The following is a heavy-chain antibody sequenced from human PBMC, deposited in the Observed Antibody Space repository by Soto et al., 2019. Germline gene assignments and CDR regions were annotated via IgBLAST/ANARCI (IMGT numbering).Heavy chain of an antibody. V-gene: IGHV3-21*01. CDR1: GFTFSSYS. Sequence: PGGSLRLSCAASGFTFSSYSMNWVRQAPGKGLEWVSSISSSSSYIYYADSVKGRFTISRDNAKNSLYLQMNSLRAEDTAVYYCASLEWLRRNFDYWGKGTLVTVSS. D-gene: IGHD5-12*01. CDR2: ISSSSSYI. J-gene: IGHJ4*02. CDR3: ASLEWLRRNFDY.